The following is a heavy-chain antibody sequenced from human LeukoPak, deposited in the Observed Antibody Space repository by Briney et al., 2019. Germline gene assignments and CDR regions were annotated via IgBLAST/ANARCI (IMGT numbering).Heavy chain of an antibody. J-gene: IGHJ4*02. CDR1: GYTFTSYY. CDR3: AREGPGYDFWSGYFSRLNYFDY. Sequence: ASVKVSCKASGYTFTSYYMHWVRQAPGQGLEWMGIINPSGGSTSYAQKFQGRVTMTTDTSTSTAYMELRSLRSDDTAVYYCAREGPGYDFWSGYFSRLNYFDYWGQGTLVTVSS. CDR2: INPSGGST. D-gene: IGHD3-3*01. V-gene: IGHV1-46*01.